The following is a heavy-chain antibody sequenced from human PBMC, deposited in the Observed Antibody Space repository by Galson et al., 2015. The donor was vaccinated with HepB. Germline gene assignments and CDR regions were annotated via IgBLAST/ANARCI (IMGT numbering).Heavy chain of an antibody. D-gene: IGHD3-3*01. CDR3: ARVGPHAFWSGPRQANYFDY. CDR1: GFTVRSNY. V-gene: IGHV3-53*01. Sequence: SLRLSCAASGFTVRSNYMNWVRQAPGKGLEWVSLIYSGGSTYYADSVRGRFTISRDNSKNTVCLQMNSLSPDDTAVYYCARVGPHAFWSGPRQANYFDYWGQGTLVVVSS. J-gene: IGHJ4*02. CDR2: IYSGGST.